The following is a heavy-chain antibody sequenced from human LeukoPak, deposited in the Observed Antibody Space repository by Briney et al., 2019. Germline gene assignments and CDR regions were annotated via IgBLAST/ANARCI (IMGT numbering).Heavy chain of an antibody. V-gene: IGHV4-4*09. CDR3: ARFHSGPSGWYVLWYFDL. Sequence: KTSETLSLTCTVSGGSISSYYWSWIRQPPGEGLEWIGYIYNSESTKYNSSLESRVTMSVDTSKNQLYLKLSSVTAADTAVYYCARFHSGPSGWYVLWYFDLWGRGTLVTVSS. J-gene: IGHJ2*01. CDR1: GGSISSYY. CDR2: IYNSEST. D-gene: IGHD6-19*01.